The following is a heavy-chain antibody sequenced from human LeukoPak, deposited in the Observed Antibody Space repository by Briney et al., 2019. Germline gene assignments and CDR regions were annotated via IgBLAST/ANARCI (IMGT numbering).Heavy chain of an antibody. D-gene: IGHD4-17*01. V-gene: IGHV3-7*01. CDR1: GFTFSSYW. Sequence: GGSLRLSCAASGFTFSSYWMSWVRQAPGKGLEWVANKKQDGSEKYYVDSVKGRFTISRDNAKNSLYLQMNSLRAEDTAVYYCARGGDYGDSFDYWGQGTLSPSPQ. CDR2: KKQDGSEK. J-gene: IGHJ4*02. CDR3: ARGGDYGDSFDY.